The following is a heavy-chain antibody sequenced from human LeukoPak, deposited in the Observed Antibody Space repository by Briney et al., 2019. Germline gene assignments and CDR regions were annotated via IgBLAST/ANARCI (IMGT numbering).Heavy chain of an antibody. V-gene: IGHV3-53*01. Sequence: GGSLRLSCAASGFTVSSNYMSWVRQAPGKGLEWVSVIYSGGSTYYADSVKGRFTISRDNSKNTLYLLMNSLRAEDTAVYYCARDRGIVGATGFDYWGQGTLVTVSS. CDR3: ARDRGIVGATGFDY. CDR2: IYSGGST. J-gene: IGHJ4*02. CDR1: GFTVSSNY. D-gene: IGHD1-26*01.